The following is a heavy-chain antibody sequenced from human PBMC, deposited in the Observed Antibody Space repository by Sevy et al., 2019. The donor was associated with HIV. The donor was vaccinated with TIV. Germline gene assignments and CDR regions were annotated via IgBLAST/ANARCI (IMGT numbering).Heavy chain of an antibody. D-gene: IGHD3-10*01. J-gene: IGHJ6*02. CDR1: GYTFTGYY. Sequence: ASVKVSCKASGYTFTGYYMHWVRQAPGQGLEWMGWINPNSGGTNYPQKFQGRVTMTRDTSISTAYMELSRLRSDDTAVYYCARAQEVFASGSGASAYYYYYGMDVWGQGTTVTVSS. CDR2: INPNSGGT. V-gene: IGHV1-2*02. CDR3: ARAQEVFASGSGASAYYYYYGMDV.